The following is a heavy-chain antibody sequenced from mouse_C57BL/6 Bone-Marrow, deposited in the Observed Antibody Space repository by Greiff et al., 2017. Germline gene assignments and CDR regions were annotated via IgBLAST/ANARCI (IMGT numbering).Heavy chain of an antibody. D-gene: IGHD2-1*01. CDR3: AYYYGNAYFDY. J-gene: IGHJ2*01. CDR2: IYPGGDYT. V-gene: IGHV1-63*01. CDR1: GYTFTNYW. Sequence: QVQLKQSGAELVRPGTSVTMSCKASGYTFTNYWIGWAKQRPGHGLEWIGDIYPGGDYTNYNEKFKGKSTLTADKSSSTAYMQFSSLTSGDSAIYYGAYYYGNAYFDYWGQGTTPTVSS.